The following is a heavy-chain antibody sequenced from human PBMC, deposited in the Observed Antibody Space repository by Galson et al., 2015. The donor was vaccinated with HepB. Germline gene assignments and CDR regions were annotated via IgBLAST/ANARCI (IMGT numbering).Heavy chain of an antibody. J-gene: IGHJ3*01. Sequence: SLRLSCAASGFTFSSYVMSWVRQAPGKGLEWVSGISGSGSSTYYADSVKGRFTISRDSSKNTLYLQMNSLRAEDTAEYYCAKIHRYSGSSYVGVFDVWGQGTMVTVSS. V-gene: IGHV3-23*01. CDR1: GFTFSSYV. CDR2: ISGSGSST. D-gene: IGHD1-26*01. CDR3: AKIHRYSGSSYVGVFDV.